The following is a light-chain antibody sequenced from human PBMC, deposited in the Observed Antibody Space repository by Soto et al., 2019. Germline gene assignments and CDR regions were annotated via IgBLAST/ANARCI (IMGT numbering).Light chain of an antibody. CDR3: FSYTASDMWV. Sequence: QSVLTQPRSVSGSPGQSVTISCTGTNSDVGAYTFVSWYQQLPGKAPKLIISAVSYRPSGVPDRFSGSKSGNTASLTTSGLQTEGEADYYCFSYTASDMWVFGGGTKATVL. J-gene: IGLJ3*02. V-gene: IGLV2-11*01. CDR2: AVS. CDR1: NSDVGAYTF.